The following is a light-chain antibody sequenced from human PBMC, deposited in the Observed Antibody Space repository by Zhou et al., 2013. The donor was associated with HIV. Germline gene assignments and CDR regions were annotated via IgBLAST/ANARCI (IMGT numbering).Light chain of an antibody. CDR2: SAT. CDR3: QQANRFPQT. Sequence: DIQMTQSPSSLSASAGDRVTITCRASQGIATYINWYQQKPGKAPSLLISSATTLHRGVPSRFSGSGFGTDFTLTINRLHPEDFATYYCQQANRFPQTFGQGTKVEIK. CDR1: QGIATY. V-gene: IGKV1-39*01. J-gene: IGKJ2*01.